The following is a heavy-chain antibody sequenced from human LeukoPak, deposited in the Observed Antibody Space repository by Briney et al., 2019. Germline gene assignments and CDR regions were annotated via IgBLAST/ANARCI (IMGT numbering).Heavy chain of an antibody. CDR1: GFTFSRYW. CDR3: ARVLDRPVLRYFDWSPTGYYYYGMDV. J-gene: IGHJ6*02. V-gene: IGHV3-74*01. Sequence: GGSLRLSCAASGFTFSRYWMHWVRQAPGKGLVWVSRINNDGSETSYADSVKGRFTISRDNAKNTLYLQMNSLRAEDTAVYYCARVLDRPVLRYFDWSPTGYYYYGMDVWGQGTTVTVSS. D-gene: IGHD3-9*01. CDR2: INNDGSET.